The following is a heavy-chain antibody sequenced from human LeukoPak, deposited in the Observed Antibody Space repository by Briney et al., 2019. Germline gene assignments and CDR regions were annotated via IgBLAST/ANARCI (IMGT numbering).Heavy chain of an antibody. Sequence: GGPLRLSCAASGFSVSTYGMHWVRQAPGKGLEWLTFMSLDGINKYYGGSVKGRLTISRDNPKNTLYFQMKSLRVGDTAIYYCTKDKVGGNASYYWGQGTLVTVSS. V-gene: IGHV3-33*05. CDR2: MSLDGINK. CDR1: GFSVSTYG. D-gene: IGHD1-26*01. CDR3: TKDKVGGNASYY. J-gene: IGHJ4*02.